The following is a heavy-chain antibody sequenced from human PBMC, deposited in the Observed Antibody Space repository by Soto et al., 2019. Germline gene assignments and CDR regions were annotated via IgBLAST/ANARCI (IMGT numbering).Heavy chain of an antibody. J-gene: IGHJ6*02. V-gene: IGHV5-10-1*01. Sequence: TVESLKISCSCSGYSVTSYWISWVRQMPGKGLEWMGRIDPSDSYTNYSPSFQGHVTISADKSISTAYLQWSSLKASDTAMYYCARPAIRDGMDVWGQGTTVTVSS. CDR2: IDPSDSYT. D-gene: IGHD3-9*01. CDR3: ARPAIRDGMDV. CDR1: GYSVTSYW.